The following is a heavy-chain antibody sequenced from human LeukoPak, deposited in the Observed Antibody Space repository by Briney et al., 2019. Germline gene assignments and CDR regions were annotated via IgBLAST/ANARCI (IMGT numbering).Heavy chain of an antibody. J-gene: IGHJ4*02. CDR2: ISSTGSTI. CDR1: GFTFSDYY. CDR3: ARRNWLAAADY. V-gene: IGHV3-11*01. D-gene: IGHD6-13*01. Sequence: GGSLRLSCAASGFTFSDYYMSWIRQARGKGLEWVSYISSTGSTIYYADSVKGRFTISRDNAKNSLYLQMNSLRAEDTAVYYCARRNWLAAADYWGQGTLVTVSS.